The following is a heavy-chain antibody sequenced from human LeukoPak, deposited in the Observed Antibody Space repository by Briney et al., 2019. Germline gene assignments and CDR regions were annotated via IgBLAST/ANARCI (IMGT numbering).Heavy chain of an antibody. CDR3: ARDLVSSSSESYYYYMDV. CDR1: GYTFTSYA. CDR2: SNTNTGNP. Sequence: ASVTVSCKASGYTFTSYAMNWVRQAPGQGVEWMGGSNTNTGNPTYAQGFTGRFGFSLDTSVSTAYLQISSLKAEDTAVYYCARDLVSSSSESYYYYMDVWGKGTTVTVSS. J-gene: IGHJ6*03. V-gene: IGHV7-4-1*02. D-gene: IGHD6-6*01.